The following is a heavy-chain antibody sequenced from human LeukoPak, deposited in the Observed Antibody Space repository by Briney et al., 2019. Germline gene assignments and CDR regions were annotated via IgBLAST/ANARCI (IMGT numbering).Heavy chain of an antibody. CDR3: ARLYDDCTRSTCLWYFDY. D-gene: IGHD2/OR15-2a*01. Sequence: SVKVSCKASGGTFSSYAISWVRQAPGQGLEWMGGIIPIFGTANYAQKFQGRVTITADESTSTAYMELSSLRSEDTAVYYCARLYDDCTRSTCLWYFDYWGQGTLVTVPS. CDR2: IIPIFGTA. J-gene: IGHJ4*02. V-gene: IGHV1-69*13. CDR1: GGTFSSYA.